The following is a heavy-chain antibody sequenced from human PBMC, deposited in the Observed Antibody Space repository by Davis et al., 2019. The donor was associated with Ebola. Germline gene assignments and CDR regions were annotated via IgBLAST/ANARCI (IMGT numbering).Heavy chain of an antibody. CDR2: INPNFGGK. CDR3: ARGENDYWSGYTNYYYYGMDV. J-gene: IGHJ6*04. CDR1: GYTFAAHY. V-gene: IGHV1-2*06. D-gene: IGHD3-3*01. Sequence: ASVKVSCKASGYTFAAHYIHWVRQAPGQGLEWMGRINPNFGGKIYAQKFQDRVTMTIDTSINTAYMELDRLRSDDTAVYYCARGENDYWSGYTNYYYYGMDVWGKGTTVTVSS.